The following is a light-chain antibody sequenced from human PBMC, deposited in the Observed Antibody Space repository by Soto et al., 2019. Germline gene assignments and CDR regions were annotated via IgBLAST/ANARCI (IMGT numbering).Light chain of an antibody. CDR1: QSISTY. J-gene: IGKJ1*01. V-gene: IGKV1-39*01. Sequence: DIQMTQSPSSLSAAVGDRVSMTSRASQSISTYLNWYQQKPGQAPKFLIYAASNLQSGVPSRFSGSGSGTDFTLTINSLQPEDFATYYCQQSYITPRTFGQGTKVEIK. CDR3: QQSYITPRT. CDR2: AAS.